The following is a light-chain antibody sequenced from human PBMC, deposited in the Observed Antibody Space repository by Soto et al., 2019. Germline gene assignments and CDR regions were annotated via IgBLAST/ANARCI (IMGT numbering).Light chain of an antibody. J-gene: IGKJ1*01. CDR2: GVS. CDR1: QSVTSNY. CDR3: QQYTDWPLT. V-gene: IGKV3-20*01. Sequence: EKVMTQSPAPLSVSPGERATLSFRASQSVTSNYLAWYQQKPGQAPRLLIYGVSSRATGVPDRFSGSGSGTDFTLTISRLEPEDFAVYYCQQYTDWPLTFGQGTKVDIK.